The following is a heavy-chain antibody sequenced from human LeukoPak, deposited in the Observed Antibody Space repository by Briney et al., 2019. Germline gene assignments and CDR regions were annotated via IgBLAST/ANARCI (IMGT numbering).Heavy chain of an antibody. CDR3: ARGQVPAARGYNWFDP. J-gene: IGHJ5*02. V-gene: IGHV4-34*01. CDR2: INARGDT. CDR1: GWSFNDYY. Sequence: SETLSLTCAVYGWSFNDYYWNWIRQPPGKGREWIGEINARGDTNFNPSLKSRVTISVDTSKSQFSLRLTSMIAADTAVYYCARGQVPAARGYNWFDPWGQGTLVTVSS. D-gene: IGHD2-2*01.